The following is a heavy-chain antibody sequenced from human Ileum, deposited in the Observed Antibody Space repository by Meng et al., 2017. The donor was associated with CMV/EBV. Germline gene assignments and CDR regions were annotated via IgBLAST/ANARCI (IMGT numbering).Heavy chain of an antibody. CDR1: GFTFSSYA. CDR2: ISYDGSNK. CDR3: ARLKGDPDYYYYGMDV. Sequence: GGSLRLSCAASGFTFSSYAMHWVRQAPGKGLEWVAVISYDGSNKYYADSVKGRFTISRDNSKNTLYLQMNSLRAEDTAVYYCARLKGDPDYYYYGMDVWGQGTTGT. D-gene: IGHD2-21*01. V-gene: IGHV3-30-3*01. J-gene: IGHJ6*02.